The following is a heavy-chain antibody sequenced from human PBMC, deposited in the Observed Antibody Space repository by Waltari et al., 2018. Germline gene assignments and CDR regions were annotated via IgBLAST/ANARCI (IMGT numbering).Heavy chain of an antibody. CDR3: ARDGKLWWPLGVD. Sequence: QLQLQESGPGLVKPSETLSLTCTVSGGSISSSSYYWGWIRQPPGKGLEWIGCIYYSGSTYDNPSLKSRVTISVDTSKKQFSLKLSSVTAADTAVYYCARDGKLWWPLGVDWGQGTLVTVSS. CDR2: IYYSGST. D-gene: IGHD2-21*01. J-gene: IGHJ4*02. CDR1: GGSISSSSYY. V-gene: IGHV4-39*07.